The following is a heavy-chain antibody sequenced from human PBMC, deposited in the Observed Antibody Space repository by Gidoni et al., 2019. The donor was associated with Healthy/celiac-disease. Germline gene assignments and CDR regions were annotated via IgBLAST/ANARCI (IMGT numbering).Heavy chain of an antibody. Sequence: EVQLVQSGAEVKKPGESLRISCKVSGYSFTSYWISWVRQMPGKGLEWMGRIDASDSYTNYSPSFQGHVTISADKSISTAYLQWSSLKASDTAMYYCARLRGYCSGGSCYGTGDYYYGMDVWGQGTTVTVSS. CDR2: IDASDSYT. D-gene: IGHD2-15*01. J-gene: IGHJ6*02. CDR3: ARLRGYCSGGSCYGTGDYYYGMDV. CDR1: GYSFTSYW. V-gene: IGHV5-10-1*03.